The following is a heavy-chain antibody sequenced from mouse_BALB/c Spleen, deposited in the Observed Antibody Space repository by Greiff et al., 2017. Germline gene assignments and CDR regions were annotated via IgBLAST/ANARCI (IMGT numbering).Heavy chain of an antibody. V-gene: IGHV14-3*02. J-gene: IGHJ2*01. CDR2: IDPANGNT. CDR3: AIGLLREWAFDY. Sequence: EVQLQQSGAELVKPGASVKLSCTASGFNIKDTYMHWVKQRPEQGLEWIGRIDPANGNTKYDPKFQGKATITAETASNTAYLQLSSLTSEDTAVYYCAIGLLREWAFDYWGQGTTLTVSS. D-gene: IGHD1-1*01. CDR1: GFNIKDTY.